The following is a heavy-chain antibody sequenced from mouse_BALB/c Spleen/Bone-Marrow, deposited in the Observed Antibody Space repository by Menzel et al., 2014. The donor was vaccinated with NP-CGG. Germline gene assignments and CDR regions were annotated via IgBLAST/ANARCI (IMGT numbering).Heavy chain of an antibody. J-gene: IGHJ2*01. CDR3: ARDYNGYFDF. D-gene: IGHD6-1*01. CDR1: GFTFTNYF. V-gene: IGHV7-3*02. Sequence: VQLQQSGGGLVQPGGSLRLSCTPSGFTFTNYFMTWVRQPPGKALEWLGFIRNKANGYTTEYNPSVKGRFTISRDNSQGIFYLQMNTLRAEDSAIYYCARDYNGYFDFWGQGTTLTVSS. CDR2: IRNKANGYTT.